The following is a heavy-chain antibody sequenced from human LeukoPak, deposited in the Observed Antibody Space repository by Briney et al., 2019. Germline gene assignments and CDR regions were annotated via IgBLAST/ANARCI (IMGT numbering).Heavy chain of an antibody. V-gene: IGHV4-30-4*08. J-gene: IGHJ4*02. Sequence: SQTLSLTCTVSGGSISSGDYYWSWIRQPPGKGLEWIGYIYYSGSTYYNPSLKSRVTISVDTSKNQFSLKLISVTAADTAVYYCTRLDSSGTAAIDYWGQGTLVTVSS. CDR3: TRLDSSGTAAIDY. D-gene: IGHD3-22*01. CDR1: GGSISSGDYY. CDR2: IYYSGST.